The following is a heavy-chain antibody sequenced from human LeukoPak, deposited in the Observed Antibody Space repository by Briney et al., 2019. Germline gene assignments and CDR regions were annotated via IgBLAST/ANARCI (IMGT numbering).Heavy chain of an antibody. Sequence: QSGGTLRLSCAASGFTFSNHGMDWVRQAPGKGLEWVAVISYDGSNKYYADSVKGRFTISRDNSKNTLYLQMNSLRAEDTAVYYCARAPWGGWYGVPNFDYWGQGTLVTVSS. J-gene: IGHJ4*02. V-gene: IGHV3-30*03. CDR3: ARAPWGGWYGVPNFDY. CDR2: ISYDGSNK. D-gene: IGHD6-19*01. CDR1: GFTFSNHG.